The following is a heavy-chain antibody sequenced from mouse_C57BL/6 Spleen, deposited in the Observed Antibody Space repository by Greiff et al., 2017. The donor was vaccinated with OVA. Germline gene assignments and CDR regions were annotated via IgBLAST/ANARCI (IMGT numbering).Heavy chain of an antibody. J-gene: IGHJ3*01. V-gene: IGHV5-6*01. Sequence: EVKLMESGGDLVKPGGSLKLSCAASGFTFSSYGMSWVRQTPDKRLEWVATISSGGSYTYYQDSVKGRFTISRDNAKNTLYLQMSSLKSEDTAMYYCARHDSSGYVAYWGQGTLVTVSA. D-gene: IGHD3-2*02. CDR3: ARHDSSGYVAY. CDR2: ISSGGSYT. CDR1: GFTFSSYG.